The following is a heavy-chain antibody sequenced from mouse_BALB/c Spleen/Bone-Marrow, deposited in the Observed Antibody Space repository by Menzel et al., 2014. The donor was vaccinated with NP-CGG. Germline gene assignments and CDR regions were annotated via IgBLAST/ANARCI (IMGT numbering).Heavy chain of an antibody. Sequence: ESGTVLARPGASVKMSCKASGYTFTIYWMHWVKQRPGQGLEWIGTIYPGNNDTNYNQKFKGKAKLTAVTSTSTAYMELSSLTNEDSAAYYCTRSTGFYYGMDYWGQGTSVTVSS. V-gene: IGHV1-5*01. J-gene: IGHJ4*01. CDR1: GYTFTIYW. CDR3: TRSTGFYYGMDY. CDR2: IYPGNNDT.